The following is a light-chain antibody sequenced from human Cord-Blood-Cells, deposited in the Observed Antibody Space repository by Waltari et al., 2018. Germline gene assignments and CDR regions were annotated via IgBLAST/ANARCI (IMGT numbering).Light chain of an antibody. CDR2: LGS. J-gene: IGKJ4*01. V-gene: IGKV2-28*01. CDR1: QSLLHSNGYNY. CDR3: MQALQSPLT. Sequence: IVMTQSPLSLPVTPGQPSSISCRTSQSLLHSNGYNYLDWYLQKPGQSPQLLIYLGSNRASGVPDRFSGSGSGTDCTLKISRVEAEDVGVYYCMQALQSPLTFGGGTKVEIK.